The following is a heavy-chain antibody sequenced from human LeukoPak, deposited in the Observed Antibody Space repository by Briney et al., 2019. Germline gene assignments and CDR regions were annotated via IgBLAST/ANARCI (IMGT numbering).Heavy chain of an antibody. CDR3: AREEDSSSRLDFDS. V-gene: IGHV4-61*01. CDR2: IYYDWST. CDR1: GGSVTSGRFY. Sequence: SETLSLTCSVSGGSVTSGRFYWTWIRQPPGKGLEWIGYIYYDWSTNYNPSLKSRVSISVDTSKNQISLRMSSVTAADTAVYYCAREEDSSSRLDFDSWGRGTLVTVSS. J-gene: IGHJ4*02. D-gene: IGHD6-13*01.